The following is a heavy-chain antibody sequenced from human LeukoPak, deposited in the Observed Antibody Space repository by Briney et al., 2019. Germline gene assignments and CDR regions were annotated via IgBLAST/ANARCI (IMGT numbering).Heavy chain of an antibody. J-gene: IGHJ3*02. Sequence: ASVKDSCKASGYTFISYNIHWVRQAPGQGLEWMGVINPSGGSTSYAQKFQGRVTLTRDTSTGTVYMDLSSLRSEDTAVYYCARAAISSGWTEYAFDIWGQGTMVTVSS. CDR3: ARAAISSGWTEYAFDI. CDR1: GYTFISYN. V-gene: IGHV1-46*01. CDR2: INPSGGST. D-gene: IGHD6-19*01.